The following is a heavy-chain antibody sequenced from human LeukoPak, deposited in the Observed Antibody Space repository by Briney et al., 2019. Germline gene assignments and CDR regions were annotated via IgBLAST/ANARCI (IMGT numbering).Heavy chain of an antibody. Sequence: PSETLSLTCAVYGGSFSGYYWSWIRQPPGKGLEWIGEINHSGSTNYNPSLKSRVTISVDTSKNQFSLKLSSVTAADTAVYYCARGFSPDETGYDSSGSPAVAFDIWGQGTMVTVSS. J-gene: IGHJ3*02. CDR3: ARGFSPDETGYDSSGSPAVAFDI. V-gene: IGHV4-34*01. CDR2: INHSGST. D-gene: IGHD3-22*01. CDR1: GGSFSGYY.